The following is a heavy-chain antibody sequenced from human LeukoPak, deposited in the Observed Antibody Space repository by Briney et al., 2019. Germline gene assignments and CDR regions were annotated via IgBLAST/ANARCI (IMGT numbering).Heavy chain of an antibody. CDR3: AKGGTEWELYFDY. V-gene: IGHV3-21*04. CDR2: ISSSSSYI. D-gene: IGHD1-26*01. Sequence: WIRQAPGKGLEWVSSISSSSSYIYYADSVKGRFTISRDNAKNSLYLQMNSLRAEDTAVYYCAKGGTEWELYFDYWGQGTLVTVSS. J-gene: IGHJ4*02.